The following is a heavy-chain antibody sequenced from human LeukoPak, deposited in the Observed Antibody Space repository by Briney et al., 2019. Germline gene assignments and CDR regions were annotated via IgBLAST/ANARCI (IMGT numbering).Heavy chain of an antibody. CDR2: ISGDSGST. D-gene: IGHD1-26*01. Sequence: GGSLRLSCAASGFTFDDYAMHWVRQAPGKGLEWVSLISGDSGSTYYADSVKGRFTISRDNSKNSLYLQMNSLRTEDTALYYCAKDHQWELPNYFDYWGQGTLVTVSS. V-gene: IGHV3-43*02. CDR3: AKDHQWELPNYFDY. J-gene: IGHJ4*02. CDR1: GFTFDDYA.